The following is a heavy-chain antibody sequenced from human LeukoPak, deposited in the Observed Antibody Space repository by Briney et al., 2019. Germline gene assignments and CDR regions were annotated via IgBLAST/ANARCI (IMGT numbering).Heavy chain of an antibody. J-gene: IGHJ4*02. CDR3: ARDLEQAEFDY. D-gene: IGHD1-1*01. CDR2: INWNGGST. Sequence: QPGRSLRLSCAASGFTFDDYGMSWVRQAPGKGLEWVSGINWNGGSTGYADSVKGRFTISRDNAKNSLYLQMNSLRAEDTALYYCARDLEQAEFDYWGQGTLVTVSS. CDR1: GFTFDDYG. V-gene: IGHV3-20*04.